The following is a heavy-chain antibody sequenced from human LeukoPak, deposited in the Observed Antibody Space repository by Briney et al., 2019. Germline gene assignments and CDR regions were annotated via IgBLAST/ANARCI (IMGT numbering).Heavy chain of an antibody. CDR1: GFTFSNYW. CDR2: INSDGINT. D-gene: IGHD5-24*01. V-gene: IGHV3-74*01. CDR3: AKVAEKDGYTIAFDY. Sequence: PGGSLRLSCAASGFTFSNYWMHWVRQAPGKGLVWVSRINSDGINTSYADSVKGRFTISRDNSKNTLYLQMNSLRAEDTAVYYCAKVAEKDGYTIAFDYWGQGTLVTVSS. J-gene: IGHJ4*02.